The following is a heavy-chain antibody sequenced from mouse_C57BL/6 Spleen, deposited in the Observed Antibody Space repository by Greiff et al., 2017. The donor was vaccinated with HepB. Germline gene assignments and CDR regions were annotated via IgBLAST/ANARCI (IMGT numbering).Heavy chain of an antibody. D-gene: IGHD1-1*01. J-gene: IGHJ3*01. Sequence: VQLQQSGPELVKPGASVKISCKASGYSFTGYYMNWVKQSPEKSLEWIGEINPSTGGTTYNQKFKAKATLTVDKSSSTAYMQLKSLTSEDSAVYYCARTYGSSWFADWGQGTLVTVSA. V-gene: IGHV1-42*01. CDR3: ARTYGSSWFAD. CDR2: INPSTGGT. CDR1: GYSFTGYY.